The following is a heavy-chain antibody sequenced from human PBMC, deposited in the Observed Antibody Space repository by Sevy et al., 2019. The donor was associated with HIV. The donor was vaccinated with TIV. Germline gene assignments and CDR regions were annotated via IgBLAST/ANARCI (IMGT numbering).Heavy chain of an antibody. Sequence: GGSLRLSCAVSGFTFSDYGMHWVRQAPGKGLEWVAFISFDGSENFYADSVKGRFTISRDKYKNTLYLHMSSLRTEATGVISCAHAFVQGTSSWFAFDVWGQGTMVTVSS. J-gene: IGHJ3*01. CDR1: GFTFSDYG. CDR2: ISFDGSEN. V-gene: IGHV3-30*03. CDR3: AHAFVQGTSSWFAFDV. D-gene: IGHD6-13*01.